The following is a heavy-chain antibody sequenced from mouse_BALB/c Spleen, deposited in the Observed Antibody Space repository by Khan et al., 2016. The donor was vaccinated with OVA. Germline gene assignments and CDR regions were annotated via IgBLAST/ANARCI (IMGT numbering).Heavy chain of an antibody. CDR1: GYTFTSYW. CDR2: IDPSDSKT. V-gene: IGHV1-61*01. CDR3: ARGGYGTSFAF. Sequence: QVQLKQSGAELVRPGASVKLSCKASGYTFTSYWMNWVKQRPGQGLEWIGMIDPSDSKTHYNQMFKDKATLTVDKSSNTAYMHLSSLTSEDSAVDCCARGGYGTSFAFWGQGTLVTVSA. J-gene: IGHJ3*01. D-gene: IGHD2-10*02.